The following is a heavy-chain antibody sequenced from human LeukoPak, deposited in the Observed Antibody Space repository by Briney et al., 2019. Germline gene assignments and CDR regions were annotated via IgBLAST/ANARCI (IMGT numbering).Heavy chain of an antibody. V-gene: IGHV4-61*02. Sequence: KASQTLSLTCTVSGGSISSGSYYWSWIRQPAGKGLEWIGRIYTSGSTNYNPSLKSRVTISVDTSKNQFSLKLSSVTAADTAVYYCARDQFPDCSGGSCRNWFDPWGQGTLVTVSS. CDR3: ARDQFPDCSGGSCRNWFDP. D-gene: IGHD2-15*01. CDR2: IYTSGST. J-gene: IGHJ5*02. CDR1: GGSISSGSYY.